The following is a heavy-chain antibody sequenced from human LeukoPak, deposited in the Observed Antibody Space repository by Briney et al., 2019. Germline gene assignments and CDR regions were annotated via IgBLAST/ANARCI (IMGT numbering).Heavy chain of an antibody. V-gene: IGHV4-39*01. D-gene: IGHD6-6*01. Sequence: SETLSLTCTVSGDSISSSNSYWGWIRQPPGKGLEWIGSIYYSGNTYYNASLKSRVTISVDTSKNQFSLKLTSVTAADTAVYYCVGYSSSSDADYWGQGTLVTVSS. J-gene: IGHJ4*02. CDR2: IYYSGNT. CDR3: VGYSSSSDADY. CDR1: GDSISSSNSY.